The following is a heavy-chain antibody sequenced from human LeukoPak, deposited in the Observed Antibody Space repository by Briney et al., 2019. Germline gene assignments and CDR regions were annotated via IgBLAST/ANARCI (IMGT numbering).Heavy chain of an antibody. J-gene: IGHJ4*02. CDR1: GYSFTKYL. V-gene: IGHV1-46*01. CDR3: AREGVMGAHYPWDH. Sequence: ASVKVSCKASGYSFTKYLIHWVRQAPGQGLEWLGLIHPSGGGTFYAQKFQGRVTMTRDTSTSTVYMEVGSLRSDETAIYYCAREGVMGAHYPWDHWGQGTLVTVSS. D-gene: IGHD1-26*01. CDR2: IHPSGGGT.